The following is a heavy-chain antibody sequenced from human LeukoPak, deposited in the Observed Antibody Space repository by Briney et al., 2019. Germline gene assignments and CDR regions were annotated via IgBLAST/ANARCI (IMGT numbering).Heavy chain of an antibody. CDR2: ISSSGSTI. J-gene: IGHJ3*02. V-gene: IGHV3-48*04. CDR3: ARVAWDAFDI. Sequence: QPGGSLRLSCAASGFTFSSYSMNWVRQAPGKGLEWVSYISSSGSTIYYADSVKGRFTISRDNAKNSLYLQMNSLRAEDTAVYYCARVAWDAFDIWGQGTMVTVSS. CDR1: GFTFSSYS.